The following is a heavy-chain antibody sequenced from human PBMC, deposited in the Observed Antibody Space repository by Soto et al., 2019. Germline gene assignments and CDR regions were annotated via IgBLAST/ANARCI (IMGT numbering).Heavy chain of an antibody. CDR3: ASTSYDILTGSNRFDP. CDR1: GFTFSSYS. Sequence: PGGSLRLSCAASGFTFSSYSMNWVRQAPGKGLEWVSSISSSSSYIYYADSVKGRFTISRDNAKNSLYLQMNSLRAEDTAVYYCASTSYDILTGSNRFDPWGQGTLVTVSS. V-gene: IGHV3-21*01. D-gene: IGHD3-9*01. J-gene: IGHJ5*02. CDR2: ISSSSSYI.